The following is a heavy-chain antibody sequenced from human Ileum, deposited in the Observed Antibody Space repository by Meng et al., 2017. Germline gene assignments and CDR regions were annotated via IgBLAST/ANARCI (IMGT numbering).Heavy chain of an antibody. Sequence: QVQLVQAGSELKKPGASVKVSFKASGYIFTTYAINWVRQAPGQGLEWMGWINTNTGNPTYAQGFTGRFVFSLDTSVNTAYLQISSLKAEDTAVYYCARVTGGDYGIEFAYWGQGTLVTVSS. D-gene: IGHD4-17*01. CDR3: ARVTGGDYGIEFAY. CDR2: INTNTGNP. CDR1: GYIFTTYA. V-gene: IGHV7-4-1*02. J-gene: IGHJ4*02.